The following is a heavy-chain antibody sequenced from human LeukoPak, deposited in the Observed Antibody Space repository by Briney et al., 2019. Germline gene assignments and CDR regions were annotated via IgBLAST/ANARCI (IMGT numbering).Heavy chain of an antibody. CDR3: ARDRNESSPFDY. V-gene: IGHV3-30*04. D-gene: IGHD3-22*01. CDR2: ISYDGSNK. Sequence: GGSLRLSCAASGLTFCSYAMHWVRQAPGKGLEGVAVISYDGSNKYYADSVKGRFNISRDNSKNNLHVQMNSLIAEDTAVYYCARDRNESSPFDYWGQGTLVTVSA. J-gene: IGHJ4*02. CDR1: GLTFCSYA.